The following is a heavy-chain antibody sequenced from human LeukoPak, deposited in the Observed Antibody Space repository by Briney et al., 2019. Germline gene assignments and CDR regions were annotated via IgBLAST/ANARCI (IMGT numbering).Heavy chain of an antibody. J-gene: IGHJ5*02. Sequence: SETLSLTCTVSGGSISSYYWSWIRQPPGKGLEWIGYIYYSGSTNYNPSLKSRVTISVDTSKNQFSLKLSSVTAADTAVYYCARHGKFDYDFWSGNNWFDPWGQGTPVTVSS. V-gene: IGHV4-59*08. CDR3: ARHGKFDYDFWSGNNWFDP. CDR2: IYYSGST. D-gene: IGHD3-3*01. CDR1: GGSISSYY.